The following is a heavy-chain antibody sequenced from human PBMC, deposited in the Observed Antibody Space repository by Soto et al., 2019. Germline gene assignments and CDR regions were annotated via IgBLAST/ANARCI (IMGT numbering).Heavy chain of an antibody. J-gene: IGHJ4*02. CDR3: ARARLDTPALEY. CDR1: GFSFRSYA. D-gene: IGHD2-2*01. CDR2: VSYDGSDK. Sequence: QVQLVESGGGVVQPGRSLRLSCAASGFSFRSYAMHWVRQAPGKGVEWVAVVSYDGSDKDYADSVKGRFTISRDNSKNPLYLQMSSLRAEDPAVYYCARARLDTPALEYWGQGTLVTVSS. V-gene: IGHV3-30-3*01.